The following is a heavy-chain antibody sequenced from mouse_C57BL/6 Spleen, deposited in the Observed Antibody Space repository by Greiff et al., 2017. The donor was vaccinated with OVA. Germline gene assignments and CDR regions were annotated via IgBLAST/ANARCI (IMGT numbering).Heavy chain of an antibody. CDR3: ARIPPYYYGSSYWYFDV. D-gene: IGHD1-1*01. CDR1: GFTFSSYT. J-gene: IGHJ1*03. V-gene: IGHV5-9*01. CDR2: ISGGGGNT. Sequence: EVKLVESEGGLVKPGGSLKLSCAASGFTFSSYTMSWVRQTPEKRLEWVATISGGGGNTYYQESVKGRFTSSRDNAKNTLYLQMSSLRSEDTSLYYCARIPPYYYGSSYWYFDVWGTGTTVTVSS.